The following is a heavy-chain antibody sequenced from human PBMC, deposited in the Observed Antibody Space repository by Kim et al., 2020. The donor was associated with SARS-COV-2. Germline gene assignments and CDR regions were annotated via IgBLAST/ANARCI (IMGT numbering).Heavy chain of an antibody. D-gene: IGHD6-19*01. CDR3: ARHVGSSGWYDAFDI. V-gene: IGHV5-51*01. Sequence: GESLKISCQGSGYSFTSYWIGWVRQMPGKGLEWMGIIYPGDSDTRYSPSFQGQVTISADKSISTAYLQWSSLKASDTAMYYCARHVGSSGWYDAFDIWGQGTMVTVSS. J-gene: IGHJ3*02. CDR1: GYSFTSYW. CDR2: IYPGDSDT.